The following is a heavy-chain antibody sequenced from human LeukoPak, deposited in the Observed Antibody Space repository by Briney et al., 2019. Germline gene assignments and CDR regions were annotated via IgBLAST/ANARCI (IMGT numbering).Heavy chain of an antibody. V-gene: IGHV6-1*01. J-gene: IGHJ4*02. D-gene: IGHD3-9*01. CDR3: ARDPEGGWLVTPHLGY. CDR1: GDSVSSNSAA. CDR2: TYYRSKWYN. Sequence: SQTLSLTCAISGDSVSSNSAAWNWIRQSPSRGLEWPGRTYYRSKWYNDYAVSVKSRITINPDTSKNQFSLQLNSVTPEDTAVYYCARDPEGGWLVTPHLGYWGQGTLVTVSS.